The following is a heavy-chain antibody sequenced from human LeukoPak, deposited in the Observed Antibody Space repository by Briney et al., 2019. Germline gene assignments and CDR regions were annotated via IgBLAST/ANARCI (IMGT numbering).Heavy chain of an antibody. V-gene: IGHV4-39*01. CDR3: ARYCSGGSCYFYAFDL. D-gene: IGHD2-15*01. J-gene: IGHJ3*01. CDR2: IYYSGST. Sequence: SETLSLTCTVSGGSISSSSYYWGWLRQPPGKGLEWIGSIYYSGSTYYNPSLKSRVTISVDTSKNQFSLKLSSVTAADTAVYYCARYCSGGSCYFYAFDLWGQGTMVTVSS. CDR1: GGSISSSSYY.